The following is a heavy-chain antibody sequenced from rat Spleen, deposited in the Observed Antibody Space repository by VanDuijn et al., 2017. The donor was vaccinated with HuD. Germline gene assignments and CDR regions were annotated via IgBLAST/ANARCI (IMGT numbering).Heavy chain of an antibody. V-gene: IGHV2S12*01. J-gene: IGHJ3*01. D-gene: IGHD3-2*01. CDR3: TRSHPGVMDA. CDR1: GFSLTSNG. Sequence: QVQLKESGPGLVQPSQTLSLTCTVSGFSLTSNGVSWVRQPPGKGLEWIAAISSGGSTYYNSALKSRLSISRDTTKSQVFLKMNSLQTEDTAIYFCTRSHPGVMDAWGQGTLVTVSS. CDR2: ISSGGST.